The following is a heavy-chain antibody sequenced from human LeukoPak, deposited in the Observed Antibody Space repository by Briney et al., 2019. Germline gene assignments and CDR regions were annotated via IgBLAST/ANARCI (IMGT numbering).Heavy chain of an antibody. V-gene: IGHV3-74*01. CDR3: ASLRYYDFWSGFDY. J-gene: IGHJ4*02. CDR2: IKTDGSST. Sequence: PGGSLRLSCAASGFTFSIYWMHWVRQAPGKGLAWVSRIKTDGSSTSYADSVKGRFTISRDNAKNTLYLQMKSLRAEDTAVYYCASLRYYDFWSGFDYWGQGTLVTVSS. D-gene: IGHD3-3*01. CDR1: GFTFSIYW.